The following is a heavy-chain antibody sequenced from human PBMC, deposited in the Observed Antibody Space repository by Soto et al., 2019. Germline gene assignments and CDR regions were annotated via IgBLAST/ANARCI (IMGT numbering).Heavy chain of an antibody. D-gene: IGHD1-1*01. V-gene: IGHV4-4*02. CDR2: IYHSGAT. CDR3: ARDLGTGTDY. CDR1: GDSITSSNW. J-gene: IGHJ4*02. Sequence: QVHLQESGPGLVKPSGTLSLTCAVSGDSITSSNWWSWVRQAPGKGLEWIGEIYHSGATTYNPSLKNRANISVDPSNNHFSLKLTSVTAADTAVYLCARDLGTGTDYWGRGTLVTVAS.